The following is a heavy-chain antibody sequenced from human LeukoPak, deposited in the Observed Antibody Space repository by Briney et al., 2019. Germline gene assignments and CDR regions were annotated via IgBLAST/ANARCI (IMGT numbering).Heavy chain of an antibody. CDR2: IYYSGST. Sequence: SETLSLTCTVSGGSISSYYWSWIRQPPGKGLEWIGYIYYSGSTNYNPSLKSRVTISVDTSKNQFSLKLSSVTAADTAVYYCARDNGFWSGYQRWFDPWGQGTLVTVSS. D-gene: IGHD3-3*01. CDR3: ARDNGFWSGYQRWFDP. CDR1: GGSISSYY. V-gene: IGHV4-59*01. J-gene: IGHJ5*02.